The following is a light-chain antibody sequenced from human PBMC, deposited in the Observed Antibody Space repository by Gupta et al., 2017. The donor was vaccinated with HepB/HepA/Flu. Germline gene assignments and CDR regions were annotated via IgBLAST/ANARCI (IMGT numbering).Light chain of an antibody. CDR3: AAWDVRYVV. CDR1: TSRIGTTT. Sequence: PSTSWPAGQMVPHSSSGSTSRIGTTTVTWYQQVPGPAPKLLSYSDNPRPSGVPDRFSSSKSGTSASLAINELQSEDEADYYCAAWDVRYVVFGGGTKLTVL. J-gene: IGLJ2*01. V-gene: IGLV1-44*01. CDR2: SDN.